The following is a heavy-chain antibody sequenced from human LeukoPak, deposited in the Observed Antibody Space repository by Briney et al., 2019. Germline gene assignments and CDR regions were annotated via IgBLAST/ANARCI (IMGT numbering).Heavy chain of an antibody. D-gene: IGHD6-6*01. CDR1: GGTFSSYA. V-gene: IGHV1-69*06. Sequence: SVKVSCKASGGTFSSYAISWVRQAPGQGLEWMGGIIPIFGTANYAQKFQGRVTITADKSTSTAYMELSSLRSEDTAVYYCARERTAARNWFDPWGQGTLVTVSS. J-gene: IGHJ5*02. CDR3: ARERTAARNWFDP. CDR2: IIPIFGTA.